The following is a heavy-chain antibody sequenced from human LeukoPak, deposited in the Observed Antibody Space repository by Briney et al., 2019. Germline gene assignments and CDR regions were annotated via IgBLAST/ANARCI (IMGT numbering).Heavy chain of an antibody. CDR2: ISWNSGTI. Sequence: HAGGSLRLSCAASGFSFDDYAMHWVRQAPGKGLEWVSGISWNSGTIGYAESVKGRFTISRDNARKSLYLQMNSLRAEDTALYYCAKDLVARPVQYFFDSWGQGTLVTVSS. V-gene: IGHV3-9*01. CDR3: AKDLVARPVQYFFDS. CDR1: GFSFDDYA. D-gene: IGHD6-6*01. J-gene: IGHJ4*02.